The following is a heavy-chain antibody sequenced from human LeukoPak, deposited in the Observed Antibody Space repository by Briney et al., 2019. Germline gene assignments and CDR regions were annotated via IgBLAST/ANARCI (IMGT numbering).Heavy chain of an antibody. CDR2: IYYSGST. V-gene: IGHV4-59*01. CDR1: GGSISSYY. Sequence: SETLSLTCTVSGGSISSYYWSWIRQPPGKGLEWIGYIYYSGSTNYNPSLKSRVTISEDTSKNQFSLKLSSVTAADTAVYYCAREPCGGDCYSGYFDYWGQGTLVTVSS. CDR3: AREPCGGDCYSGYFDY. D-gene: IGHD2-21*02. J-gene: IGHJ4*02.